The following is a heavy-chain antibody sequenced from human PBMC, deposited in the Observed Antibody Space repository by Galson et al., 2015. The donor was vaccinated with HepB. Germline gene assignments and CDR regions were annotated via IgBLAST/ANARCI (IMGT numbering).Heavy chain of an antibody. CDR2: ISYDGSNK. D-gene: IGHD3-10*01. V-gene: IGHV3-30*04. CDR3: ARSGFEYYYGSGSPGP. CDR1: GFTFSSYA. Sequence: CAASGFTFSSYAMHWVRQAPGKGLEWVAVISYDGSNKYYADSVKGRFTISRDNSKNTLYLQMNSLRAEDTAVYYCARSGFEYYYGSGSPGPWGQGTLVTVSS. J-gene: IGHJ5*02.